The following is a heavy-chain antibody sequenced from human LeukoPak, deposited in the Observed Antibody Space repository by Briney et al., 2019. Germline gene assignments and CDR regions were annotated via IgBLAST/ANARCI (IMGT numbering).Heavy chain of an antibody. Sequence: ASVKVSCKASGYTFTSKYMHWVRQAPGQGLEWMGIINPTGGSTSYAQKFQGGVTMTRDTSASTVYMELSSLRPDDMAVYYCARGRGTIGSNRDFYFYYYMDIWGNGTTLTVSS. CDR1: GYTFTSKY. D-gene: IGHD2-21*01. CDR2: INPTGGST. CDR3: ARGRGTIGSNRDFYFYYYMDI. V-gene: IGHV1-46*01. J-gene: IGHJ6*03.